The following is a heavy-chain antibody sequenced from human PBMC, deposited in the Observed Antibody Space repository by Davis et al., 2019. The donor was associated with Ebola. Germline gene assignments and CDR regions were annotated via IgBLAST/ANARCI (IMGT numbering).Heavy chain of an antibody. CDR1: GFTFSSHW. V-gene: IGHV3-74*01. D-gene: IGHD4-17*01. J-gene: IGHJ4*02. CDR2: INGDGSTT. Sequence: GESLKISCAASGFTFSSHWIHWVRQAPGKGLVWASRINGDGSTTGYADSVKGRFTTSRDNAKNTLYLQMNSLRAEDTAVYYCTRDFDYGGGYWGQGTQVTVSS. CDR3: TRDFDYGGGY.